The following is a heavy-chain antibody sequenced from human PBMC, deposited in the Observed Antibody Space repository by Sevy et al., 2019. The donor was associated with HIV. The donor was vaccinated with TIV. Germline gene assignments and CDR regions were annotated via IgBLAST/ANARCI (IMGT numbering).Heavy chain of an antibody. CDR1: GFTFSNSW. J-gene: IGHJ4*02. Sequence: GGSLRLYCAASGFTFSNSWMHWVRQGPGKGLEWVARINSDGQRYADTGQVRVTISIDNAKNTLFLQMNSLKTADTAVCFCGKGSRGVVDHWGQGTLVTVSS. CDR2: INSDG. CDR3: GKGSRGVVDH. D-gene: IGHD3-10*01. V-gene: IGHV3-74*03.